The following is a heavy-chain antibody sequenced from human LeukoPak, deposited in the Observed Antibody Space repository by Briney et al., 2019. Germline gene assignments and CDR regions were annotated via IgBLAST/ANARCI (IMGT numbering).Heavy chain of an antibody. Sequence: PGGSLRLSCTASGFTFGDYAMSWVRQAPGKGLEWVGFIRSKAYGGTTEYAASVKGRFTISRDDSKSIAYLQMNSLKTEDTAVYYCTLDSSGLSDAFDIWGQGTMVTVSS. CDR3: TLDSSGLSDAFDI. V-gene: IGHV3-49*04. CDR2: IRSKAYGGTT. CDR1: GFTFGDYA. J-gene: IGHJ3*02. D-gene: IGHD3-22*01.